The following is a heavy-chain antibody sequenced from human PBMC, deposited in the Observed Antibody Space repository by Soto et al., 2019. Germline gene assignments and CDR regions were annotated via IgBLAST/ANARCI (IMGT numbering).Heavy chain of an antibody. V-gene: IGHV3-30*03. CDR2: ISNNSSHE. CDR3: GPNFDY. J-gene: IGHJ4*02. Sequence: QVEVVQSGGGVVQPGRSVRLSCKASGFIFSDYGVHWARQAPGKGLQWVAFISNNSSHEYYADSVKGRFTISRDNSQNTVYLHLKSLRPEDTAVYYCGPNFDYWGQGTRVNVS. CDR1: GFIFSDYG.